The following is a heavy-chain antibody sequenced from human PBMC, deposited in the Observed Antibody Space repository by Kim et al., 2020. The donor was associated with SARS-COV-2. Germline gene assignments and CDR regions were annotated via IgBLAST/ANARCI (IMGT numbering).Heavy chain of an antibody. V-gene: IGHV3-23*01. Sequence: GGSLRLSCAASGFTFSSYAMSWVRQAPGKGLEWVSAISGSGGSTYYADSVKGRFTISRDNSKNTLYLQMNSLRAEDTAVYYCAKELRRIQLWSPSPNYYYYGMDVWGQGTTVTVSS. D-gene: IGHD5-18*01. CDR1: GFTFSSYA. J-gene: IGHJ6*02. CDR3: AKELRRIQLWSPSPNYYYYGMDV. CDR2: ISGSGGST.